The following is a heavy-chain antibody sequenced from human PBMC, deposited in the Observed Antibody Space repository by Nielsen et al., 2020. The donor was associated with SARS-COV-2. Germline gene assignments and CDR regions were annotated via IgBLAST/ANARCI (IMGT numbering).Heavy chain of an antibody. D-gene: IGHD1/OR15-1a*01. Sequence: WIRQPPGKGLEWIGEIYHSGSTNYNPSLKSRVTISVDKSKNQFSLKLSSVTAADTAVYYCARQQRVDYYYYYGMDVWGQGTTVTVSS. J-gene: IGHJ6*02. CDR2: IYHSGST. V-gene: IGHV4-4*02. CDR3: ARQQRVDYYYYYGMDV.